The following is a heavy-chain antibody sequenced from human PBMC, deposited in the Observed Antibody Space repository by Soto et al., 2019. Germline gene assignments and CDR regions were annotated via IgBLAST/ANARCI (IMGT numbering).Heavy chain of an antibody. CDR2: ISSSGSTI. CDR1: GFTFSDYY. V-gene: IGHV3-11*01. J-gene: IGHJ6*04. D-gene: IGHD3-3*01. CDR3: ARDLHPQYDFWSGYYVGPGKMDV. Sequence: GGSLRLSCAASGFTFSDYYMSWIRQAPGKGLEWVSYISSSGSTIYYADSVKGRFTISRDNAKNSLYLQMNSLRAEDTAVYYCARDLHPQYDFWSGYYVGPGKMDVWGKGTTVTVSS.